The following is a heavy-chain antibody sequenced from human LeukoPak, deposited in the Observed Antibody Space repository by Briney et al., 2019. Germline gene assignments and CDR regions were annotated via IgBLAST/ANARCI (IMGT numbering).Heavy chain of an antibody. V-gene: IGHV4-34*01. D-gene: IGHD3-22*01. J-gene: IGHJ4*02. Sequence: SETLSLTCAVYGGSFSGYYWSWIRQPPGKGLEWIGEINHSGSTNYNPSLKSRVTISVDTSKNQFSLKLSSVTAADTAVYYCARDPTYYYDTSFDYWGQGTLVTVSS. CDR2: INHSGST. CDR1: GGSFSGYY. CDR3: ARDPTYYYDTSFDY.